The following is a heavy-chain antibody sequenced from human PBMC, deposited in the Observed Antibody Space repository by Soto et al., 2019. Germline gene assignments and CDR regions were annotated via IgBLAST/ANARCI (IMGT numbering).Heavy chain of an antibody. CDR2: IYYSGST. CDR3: ARQEHYYYGMDV. CDR1: GGSISSSSYY. D-gene: IGHD1-26*01. V-gene: IGHV4-39*01. J-gene: IGHJ6*02. Sequence: QLQLQESGPGLVKPSETLSLTCTVSGGSISSSSYYWGWIRQPPGKGLEWIGSIYYSGSTYYNPSLKSRVTISVDTSKNQFSLKLSSVTAADTAVYYCARQEHYYYGMDVWGQGTTVTVSS.